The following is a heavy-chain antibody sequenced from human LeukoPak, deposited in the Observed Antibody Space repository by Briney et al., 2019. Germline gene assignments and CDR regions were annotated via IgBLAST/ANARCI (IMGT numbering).Heavy chain of an antibody. Sequence: NPSETLSLTCTVSGGSTRSSSYYWGWIRQPPGKGLEWIGSIYYSGSTYYNPSLKSRVTISVDTSKNQFSLKLSSVTAADTAVYYCASPLGYCSGGSCYDYWGQGTLVTVSS. CDR3: ASPLGYCSGGSCYDY. V-gene: IGHV4-39*01. J-gene: IGHJ4*02. D-gene: IGHD2-15*01. CDR2: IYYSGST. CDR1: GGSTRSSSYY.